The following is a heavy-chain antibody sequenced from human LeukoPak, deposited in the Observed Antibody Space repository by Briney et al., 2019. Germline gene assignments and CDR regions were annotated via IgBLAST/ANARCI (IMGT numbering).Heavy chain of an antibody. CDR2: IWYDGSNK. CDR1: GFTFSSYA. V-gene: IGHV3-33*08. CDR3: ARAVTRNDFWSGSVGY. Sequence: GGSLRLSCAASGFTFSSYAMSWVRQAPGKGLEWVAVIWYDGSNKYYADSVKGRFTISRDNAKNSLYLQMNSLRDEDTAVYYCARAVTRNDFWSGSVGYWGQGTLVTVSS. J-gene: IGHJ4*02. D-gene: IGHD3-3*01.